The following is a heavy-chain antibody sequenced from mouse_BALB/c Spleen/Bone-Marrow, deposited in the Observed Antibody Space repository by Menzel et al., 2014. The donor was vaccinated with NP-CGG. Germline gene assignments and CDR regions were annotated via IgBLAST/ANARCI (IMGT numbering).Heavy chain of an antibody. CDR2: INPSNGRT. CDR1: GYTFTSYW. Sequence: QVHVKQPGAELVKPGASVKLSCKASGYTFTSYWIHWVKQRPGQGLEWIGEINPSNGRTNYNEKFKSKATLTVDKSSSTAYMQLSSLTPEDSAVYYCAREDILYAMDYWGQGTSVTVSS. J-gene: IGHJ4*01. V-gene: IGHV1S81*02. CDR3: AREDILYAMDY.